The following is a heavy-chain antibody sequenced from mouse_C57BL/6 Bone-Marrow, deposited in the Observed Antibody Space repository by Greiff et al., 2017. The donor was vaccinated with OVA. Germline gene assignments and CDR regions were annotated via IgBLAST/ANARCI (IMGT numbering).Heavy chain of an antibody. D-gene: IGHD1-1*01. CDR1: GFSFNTYA. J-gene: IGHJ4*01. V-gene: IGHV10-1*01. CDR2: IRSKSNNYAT. CDR3: VRERGYYPYAMDY. Sequence: EVKVVESGGGLVQPKGSLKLSCAASGFSFNTYAMNWVRQAPGKGLEWVARIRSKSNNYATYYADSVKDRFTISRDDSESMLYLQMNNLKTEDTAMYYCVRERGYYPYAMDYWGQGTSVTVSS.